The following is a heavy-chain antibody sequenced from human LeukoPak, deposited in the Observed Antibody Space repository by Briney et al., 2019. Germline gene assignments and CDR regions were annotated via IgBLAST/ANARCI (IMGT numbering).Heavy chain of an antibody. J-gene: IGHJ4*02. CDR2: IYFSGST. Sequence: SETLSLTCTVSGGSISSSSYYWGWLRQPPGKGLEWIGSIYFSGSTYYNASLKSRVTMSVETSKNQFSLKLSSVTAADTAVYYCARRSIGTLDHWGQGTLVTVSS. D-gene: IGHD1-1*01. V-gene: IGHV4-39*01. CDR3: ARRSIGTLDH. CDR1: GGSISSSSYY.